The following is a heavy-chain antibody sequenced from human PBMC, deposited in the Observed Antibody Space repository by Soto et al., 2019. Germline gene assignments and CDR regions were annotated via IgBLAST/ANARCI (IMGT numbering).Heavy chain of an antibody. D-gene: IGHD5-12*01. CDR2: ISYDGSNK. J-gene: IGHJ4*02. CDR3: AKGGVATIFWLHDY. Sequence: PGGSLRLSCAASGFTFSSYGMHWVRQAPGKGLEWVAVISYDGSNKYYADSVKGRFTITRDNSKNTLYLQMNSLRAEDTAVYYCAKGGVATIFWLHDYWGQGTLVTVSS. V-gene: IGHV3-30*18. CDR1: GFTFSSYG.